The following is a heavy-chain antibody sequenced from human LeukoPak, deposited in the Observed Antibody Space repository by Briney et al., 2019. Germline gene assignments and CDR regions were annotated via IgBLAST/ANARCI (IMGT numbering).Heavy chain of an antibody. CDR3: ARLVTWGDSYGALEDV. CDR2: GT. CDR1: GGSLYSYS. D-gene: IGHD5-18*01. J-gene: IGHJ6*03. Sequence: SETLSLTCTVSGGSLYSYSWHWIRQPPGKGLEWIGFGTNYNPSLKSRVTISVDMSKNQFSLSLNSVTAADTAVYYCARLVTWGDSYGALEDVWGKGTTVTV. V-gene: IGHV4-59*08.